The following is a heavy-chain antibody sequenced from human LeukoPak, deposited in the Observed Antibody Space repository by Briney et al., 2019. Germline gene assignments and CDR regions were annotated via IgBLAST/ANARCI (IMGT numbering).Heavy chain of an antibody. J-gene: IGHJ4*02. CDR3: AKGSAVTSGYFDY. D-gene: IGHD6-19*01. CDR1: GFTFSSYA. Sequence: PGGSLRLSCAASGFTFSSYAMSCVRQAPGKGLEWVSAISGSGGSTYYADSVKGRFTISRDNSKNTLYLQMNSLRAEDTAVYYCAKGSAVTSGYFDYWGQGTLVTVSS. CDR2: ISGSGGST. V-gene: IGHV3-23*01.